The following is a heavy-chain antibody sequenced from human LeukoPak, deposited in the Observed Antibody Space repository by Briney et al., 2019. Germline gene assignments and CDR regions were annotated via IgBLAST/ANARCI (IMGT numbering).Heavy chain of an antibody. J-gene: IGHJ6*02. V-gene: IGHV3-23*01. Sequence: GASLRLSCAASGFTFSSYAMSWVRQAPGKGLEWVSAISGSGCSTYYADSVKGRFTISRDNSKNPLYLQMNSLRAEDTAVYYCANLGYGYDYYGMDVWGQGATVTVSS. D-gene: IGHD7-27*01. CDR2: ISGSGCST. CDR3: ANLGYGYDYYGMDV. CDR1: GFTFSSYA.